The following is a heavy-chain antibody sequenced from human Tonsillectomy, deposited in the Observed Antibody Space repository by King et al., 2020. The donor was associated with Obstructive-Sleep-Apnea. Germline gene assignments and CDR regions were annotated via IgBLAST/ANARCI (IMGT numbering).Heavy chain of an antibody. V-gene: IGHV1-18*01. Sequence: QLVQSGTEVKNPGASVKVSCKASGYIFITYGFSWVRQAPGQGLEWMGWISADNGNRNYAQKFQGRVTMTTDISTSIAYMELRSLRSDDTAIYYCARDRATMFDYWGQGTLVTVSS. CDR3: ARDRATMFDY. CDR2: ISADNGNR. J-gene: IGHJ4*02. CDR1: GYIFITYG. D-gene: IGHD5-12*01.